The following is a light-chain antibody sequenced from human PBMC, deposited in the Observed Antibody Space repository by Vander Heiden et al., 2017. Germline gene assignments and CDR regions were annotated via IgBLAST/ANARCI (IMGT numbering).Light chain of an antibody. CDR1: QDISNH. J-gene: IGKJ2*01. Sequence: DIQMTQFPSPLPAAVGDRVTITGQASQDISNHLKWYQQNPGKAPKVLIYDVSNLETGVPSRVSGSGSGAYFTLTISSLQPEDIGTYYCQQYDNVPYTFGQGTKLEIK. V-gene: IGKV1-33*01. CDR2: DVS. CDR3: QQYDNVPYT.